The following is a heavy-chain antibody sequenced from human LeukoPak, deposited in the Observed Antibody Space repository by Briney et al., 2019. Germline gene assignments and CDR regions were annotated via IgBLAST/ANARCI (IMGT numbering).Heavy chain of an antibody. CDR3: ASNLPFDY. CDR2: IYHSGRS. J-gene: IGHJ4*02. Sequence: SETLSLTCTVSGDSISNGVKYWSWIRQHPGRGLEWIGYIYHSGRSYYNPSLKSRITMSVDTSKNQFSLNLSSVTAADTAVYYCASNLPFDYWGQGTLVTVSS. D-gene: IGHD1-1*01. V-gene: IGHV4-31*03. CDR1: GDSISNGVKY.